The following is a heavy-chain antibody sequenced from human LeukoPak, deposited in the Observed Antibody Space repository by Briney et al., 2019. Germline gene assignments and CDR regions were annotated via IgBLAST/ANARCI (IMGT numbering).Heavy chain of an antibody. Sequence: GGSLRLSCAASGFPFIDYYMSWIRQAPGKGLEWISYISGDTSTIDYADSVKGRFTISRDNALYLQMNSLRAEDTAVYYCARLYGSVGATTYARWYDYWGQGPWSPSPQ. D-gene: IGHD1-26*01. CDR3: ARLYGSVGATTYARWYDY. J-gene: IGHJ4*02. V-gene: IGHV3-11*01. CDR1: GFPFIDYY. CDR2: ISGDTSTI.